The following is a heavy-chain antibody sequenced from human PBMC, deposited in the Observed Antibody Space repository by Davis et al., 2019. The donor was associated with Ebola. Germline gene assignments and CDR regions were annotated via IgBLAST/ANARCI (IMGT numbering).Heavy chain of an antibody. D-gene: IGHD6-25*01. V-gene: IGHV3-21*01. CDR2: ISSSSSYI. CDR1: GFTFSSYS. CDR3: ASLSGLHPSDY. J-gene: IGHJ4*02. Sequence: GESLKISCAASGFTFSSYSMNWVRQAPGKGLEWVSSISSSSSYIYYADSVKGRFTISRDNAKNSLYLQMNSLRAEDTAVYYCASLSGLHPSDYWGQGTLVTVSS.